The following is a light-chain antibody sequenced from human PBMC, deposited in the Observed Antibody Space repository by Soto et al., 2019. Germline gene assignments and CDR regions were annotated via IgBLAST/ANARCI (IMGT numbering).Light chain of an antibody. CDR2: EVT. CDR1: RDDIGAYDY. Sequence: QSALAQPASVSGSPGQSITISCAGTRDDIGAYDYVSWYQQHPGNAPKLLVYEVTNRPSAVSDRFSGSKSGNTASLTISGLQAEDEADYYCNSYTNSSAVVFGGGTKVTVL. J-gene: IGLJ2*01. CDR3: NSYTNSSAVV. V-gene: IGLV2-14*01.